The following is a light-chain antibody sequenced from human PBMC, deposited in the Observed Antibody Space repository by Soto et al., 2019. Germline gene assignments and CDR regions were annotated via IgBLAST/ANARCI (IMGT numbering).Light chain of an antibody. CDR2: GAS. J-gene: IGKJ3*01. Sequence: EIVMTQSPATLSVSPGERATLSCRASQNVDSNYLAWYQQKPGQAPRIIIFGASGRATGIPDRFSGSGSGTDFTLTISRLEPEDFAVYYCQQYGSSPLFGPGTKVDIK. CDR3: QQYGSSPL. V-gene: IGKV3-20*01. CDR1: QNVDSNY.